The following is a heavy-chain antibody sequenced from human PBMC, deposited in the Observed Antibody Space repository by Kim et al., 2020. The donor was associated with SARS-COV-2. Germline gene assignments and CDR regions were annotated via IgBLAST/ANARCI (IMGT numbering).Heavy chain of an antibody. V-gene: IGHV4-31*02. J-gene: IGHJ4*02. CDR3: ARVRTTMIVVVMYFDY. D-gene: IGHD3-22*01. Sequence: SPKARVTQSVDTSKNQFSLKLSSVTAAATAVYYCARVRTTMIVVVMYFDYWGQGTLVTVSS.